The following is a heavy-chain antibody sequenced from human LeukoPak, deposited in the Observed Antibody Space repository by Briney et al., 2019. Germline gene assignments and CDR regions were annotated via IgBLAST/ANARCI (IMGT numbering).Heavy chain of an antibody. CDR2: INPNSGGT. Sequence: ASVKVSCKASGDTFTGYDMHWVRQAPGQGLEWMGWINPNSGGTNYAQKFQGRVTMTRDTPISTAYMELSRLRSDDTAVYYCARGGYSGYYYYDYWGQGTLVTVSS. D-gene: IGHD3-22*01. CDR3: ARGGYSGYYYYDY. J-gene: IGHJ4*02. CDR1: GDTFTGYD. V-gene: IGHV1-2*02.